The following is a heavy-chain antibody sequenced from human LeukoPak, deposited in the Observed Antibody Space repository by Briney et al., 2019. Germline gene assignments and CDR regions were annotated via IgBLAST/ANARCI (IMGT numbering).Heavy chain of an antibody. Sequence: SETLSLTCTVSGGSISSYYWSWIRQPAGKGLEWIGRIYTSGSTNYNPSLKSRVTMSVDTSKNQFSLKLSSVTAADTAVYYCARDKLAAAYYYYGMDVWGQGTTVTVSS. D-gene: IGHD6-13*01. J-gene: IGHJ6*02. CDR3: ARDKLAAAYYYYGMDV. CDR2: IYTSGST. CDR1: GGSISSYY. V-gene: IGHV4-4*07.